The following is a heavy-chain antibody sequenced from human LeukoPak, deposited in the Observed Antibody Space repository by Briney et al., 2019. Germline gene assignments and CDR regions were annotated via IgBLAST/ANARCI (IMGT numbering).Heavy chain of an antibody. Sequence: PGRALRLSCAASGFTFSSYCMHWVRQAPGKGLEWGAVISYDGSNKYCADSVKGRFTISRGNSKNTLYLEMHRVRAGDTAVYYCAKDSAGAAGTTTIKAYYGMDVWGQGTTVTVSS. CDR2: ISYDGSNK. D-gene: IGHD6-13*01. CDR1: GFTFSSYC. CDR3: AKDSAGAAGTTTIKAYYGMDV. V-gene: IGHV3-30*18. J-gene: IGHJ6*02.